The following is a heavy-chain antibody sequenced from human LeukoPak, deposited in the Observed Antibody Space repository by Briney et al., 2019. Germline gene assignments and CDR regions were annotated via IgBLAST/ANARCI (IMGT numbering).Heavy chain of an antibody. D-gene: IGHD3-22*01. V-gene: IGHV4-39*07. J-gene: IGHJ6*03. Sequence: SETLSLTCTVSGGSISSSSYYWGWIRQPPGKGLEWIGSIYYSGSTYYNPSLKSRVTISVDTSKNQFSLKLSSVTAADTAVYYCAVNFFDISGYYYPLDYYYYMDVWGKGTTVTISS. CDR3: AVNFFDISGYYYPLDYYYYMDV. CDR2: IYYSGST. CDR1: GGSISSSSYY.